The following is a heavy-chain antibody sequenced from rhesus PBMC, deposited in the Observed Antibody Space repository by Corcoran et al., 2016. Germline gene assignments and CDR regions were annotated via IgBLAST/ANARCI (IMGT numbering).Heavy chain of an antibody. CDR1: GDSIRSSY. CDR3: VRDYNNGGNSLDV. J-gene: IGHJ5-2*02. D-gene: IGHD4-11*01. CDR2: IYGSGSST. V-gene: IGHV4-169*02. Sequence: QLQLQESGPGLVKPSEPLSVTFAFSGDSIRSSYWSWIRQAPGTGLEWIGYIYGSGSSTNYNPSLKSRVTLSVDTSKNQFSLKLSSVTAADTAVYYCVRDYNNGGNSLDVWGRGVLVTVSS.